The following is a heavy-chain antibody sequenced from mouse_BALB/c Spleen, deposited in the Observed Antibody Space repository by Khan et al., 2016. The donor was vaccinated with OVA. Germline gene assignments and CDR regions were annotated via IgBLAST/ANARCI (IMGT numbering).Heavy chain of an antibody. Sequence: QIQLVQSGPELKKPGETVRISCKASGYTFTTAGIQWVQKMPGKGLKWIGWINTHSGVPKYAEDFKGRFAFSLEISVNTAYLQITNLKNEDTATXFGARGGAAYYKTEGGAMKNWGQETSVTVSS. CDR3: ARGGAAYYKTEGGAMKN. CDR2: INTHSGVP. V-gene: IGHV9-4*02. J-gene: IGHJ4*01. D-gene: IGHD2-12*01. CDR1: GYTFTTAG.